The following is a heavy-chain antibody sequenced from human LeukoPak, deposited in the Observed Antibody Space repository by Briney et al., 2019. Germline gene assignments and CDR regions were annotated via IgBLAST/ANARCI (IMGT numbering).Heavy chain of an antibody. CDR2: ISSSSSYI. J-gene: IGHJ4*02. D-gene: IGHD3-3*01. CDR1: GFTFSSYS. CDR3: ARDRIFGVVSNFDY. V-gene: IGHV3-21*01. Sequence: GGSLRLSCAASGFTFSSYSMNWVRQAPGKGLEWVSSISSSSSYIYYADSVKGRFTISRDNAKNSLYLQMNSLRAEDTAVYYCARDRIFGVVSNFDYWGQGTLVTVSS.